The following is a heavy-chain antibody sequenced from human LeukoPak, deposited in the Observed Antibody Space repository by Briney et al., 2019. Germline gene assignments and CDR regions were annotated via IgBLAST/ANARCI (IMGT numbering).Heavy chain of an antibody. D-gene: IGHD2-8*01. CDR1: GFNFSSYA. CDR2: ISDTGATT. J-gene: IGHJ4*02. CDR3: AKDTSIGRYCTNGVCSPFDY. Sequence: HPGGSLRLSCAGPGFNFSSYAMSWVRQAPGKGLEWVSAISDTGATTYDADSVKGRFTISRDNSRSTLYLQMNSLRAEDTALYYCAKDTSIGRYCTNGVCSPFDYWGQGTLVTVSS. V-gene: IGHV3-23*01.